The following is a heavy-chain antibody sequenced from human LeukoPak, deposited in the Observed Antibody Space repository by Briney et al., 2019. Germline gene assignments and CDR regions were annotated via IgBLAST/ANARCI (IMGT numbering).Heavy chain of an antibody. J-gene: IGHJ4*02. D-gene: IGHD1-1*01. Sequence: SETLSLTCAVYGGSFSGYYWSWIRQPPGKGLEWIGEINHSGSTNYKPSLKSRVTISVDTSKNQFSLKLSSVTAAGTAVYYCAGPNVASGYYFDYWGQGTLVTVSS. V-gene: IGHV4-34*01. CDR3: AGPNVASGYYFDY. CDR2: INHSGST. CDR1: GGSFSGYY.